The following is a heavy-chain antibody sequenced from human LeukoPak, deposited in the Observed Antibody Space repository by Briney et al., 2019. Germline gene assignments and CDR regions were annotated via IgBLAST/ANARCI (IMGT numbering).Heavy chain of an antibody. D-gene: IGHD1-26*01. CDR2: ISSSNTYI. Sequence: GGSLRLSCAASGFTFSRYNTNWVRQAPGKGLEWVSSISSSNTYIYYADSVKGRFTISRDNAKNSLYLQMNSLRAEDTAVYYCAREVGATDYWGQGTLVTVSS. J-gene: IGHJ4*02. CDR1: GFTFSRYN. CDR3: AREVGATDY. V-gene: IGHV3-21*01.